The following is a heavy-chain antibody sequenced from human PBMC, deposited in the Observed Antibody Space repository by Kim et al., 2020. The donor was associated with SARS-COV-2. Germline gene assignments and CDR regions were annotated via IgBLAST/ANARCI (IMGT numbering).Heavy chain of an antibody. J-gene: IGHJ4*02. CDR1: GFTVNAAH. CDR3: ARDPQDGYGHFDL. V-gene: IGHV3-53*01. CDR2: IRKAGNT. D-gene: IGHD5-12*01. Sequence: GGSLRLSCAPSGFTVNAAHLAWVRQTPGKGLEWVSVIRKAGNTLYTDSVTGRFTISRDISKNTVYLQMNSLRAEDTAVYYCARDPQDGYGHFDLWGQGSLVTVSS.